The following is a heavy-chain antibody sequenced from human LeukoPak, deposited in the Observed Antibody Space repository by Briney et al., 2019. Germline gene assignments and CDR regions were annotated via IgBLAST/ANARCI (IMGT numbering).Heavy chain of an antibody. Sequence: ASVKVSCKASGYTFIDYYIHWVREAPGQGLEWMGWINPNSNSTNYAQKFQGRVTLTCDTSISTVYMELSTMRSDDTAVYYCARDTAPYYLAGSGYYLDYWGQGTLVTVSS. J-gene: IGHJ4*02. CDR3: ARDTAPYYLAGSGYYLDY. D-gene: IGHD3-22*01. CDR1: GYTFIDYY. V-gene: IGHV1-2*02. CDR2: INPNSNST.